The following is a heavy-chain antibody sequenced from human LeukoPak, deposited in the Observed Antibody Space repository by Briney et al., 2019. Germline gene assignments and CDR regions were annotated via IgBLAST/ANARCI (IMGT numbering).Heavy chain of an antibody. Sequence: PSETLFLTCGVYGGSFSGYYWSWIRQPPGKGLEWIGEINRSGSTNYNPSLKSRVTISVDTSKNHFSLRLNSVTAADTAVYYCARDVGYCTNGVCYTADYYYGMDVWGQGTTVTVSS. J-gene: IGHJ6*02. CDR3: ARDVGYCTNGVCYTADYYYGMDV. D-gene: IGHD2-8*01. V-gene: IGHV4-34*01. CDR2: INRSGST. CDR1: GGSFSGYY.